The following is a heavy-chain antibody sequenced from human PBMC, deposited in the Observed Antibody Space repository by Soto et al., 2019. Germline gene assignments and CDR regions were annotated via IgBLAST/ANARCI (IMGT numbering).Heavy chain of an antibody. CDR1: GFTFSLYS. CDR3: ARAVTWGLDV. V-gene: IGHV3-48*02. Sequence: EVQLVESGGGLVQPGGSLRLSCAASGFTFSLYSMSWVRQAPGKGLEWVSYISRSSTGIHYADSVKGRFTISRDAVTNSTHLQMNSLRDGDTAVYYCARAVTWGLDVWGQGTTVSISS. D-gene: IGHD3-10*01. J-gene: IGHJ6*01. CDR2: ISRSSTGI.